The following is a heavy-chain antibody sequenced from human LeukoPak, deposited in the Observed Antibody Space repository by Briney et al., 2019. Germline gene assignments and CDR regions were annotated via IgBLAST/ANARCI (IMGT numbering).Heavy chain of an antibody. D-gene: IGHD2-2*02. V-gene: IGHV1-18*01. CDR3: ARVVVPAAIYPGEGPDY. CDR1: GYTFTSYG. J-gene: IGHJ4*02. CDR2: ISAYNGNT. Sequence: ASVKVSCKASGYTFTSYGISWVRQAAGQGLEWMGWISAYNGNTNYAQKLQGRVTMTTDTSTSTAYMELRSLRSDDTAVYYCARVVVPAAIYPGEGPDYWGQGTLVTVSS.